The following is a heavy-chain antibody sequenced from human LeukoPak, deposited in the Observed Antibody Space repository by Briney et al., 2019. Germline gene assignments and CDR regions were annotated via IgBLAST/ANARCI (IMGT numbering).Heavy chain of an antibody. Sequence: GGSLRLSCAASGFTVSSNYMYWVRQAPGKGLEWVSVIYTGGSTYYADSVKGRFTISRDNSKNTLFLQMNSLRAEDTAVYYCATLITYSYGSGHDYWGQGTLVTVSS. CDR3: ATLITYSYGSGHDY. J-gene: IGHJ4*02. CDR1: GFTVSSNY. CDR2: IYTGGST. V-gene: IGHV3-66*01. D-gene: IGHD3-10*01.